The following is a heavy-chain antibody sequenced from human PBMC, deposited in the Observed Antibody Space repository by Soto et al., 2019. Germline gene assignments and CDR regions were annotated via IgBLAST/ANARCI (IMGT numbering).Heavy chain of an antibody. J-gene: IGHJ6*02. D-gene: IGHD6-13*01. CDR1: GYSFTSYW. V-gene: IGHV5-51*01. Sequence: GESLKISCKGSGYSFTSYWIGWVRQMPGKGLEWMGIIYPGDSDTRYSPSFQGQVTISADKSISTAYLQWSSLKASDTAMYYCARDPGYSSSRTADLGMDVWGQGSTVTVS. CDR2: IYPGDSDT. CDR3: ARDPGYSSSRTADLGMDV.